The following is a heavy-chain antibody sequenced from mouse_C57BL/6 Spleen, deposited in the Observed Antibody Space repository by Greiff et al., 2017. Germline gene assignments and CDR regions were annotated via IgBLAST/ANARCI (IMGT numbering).Heavy chain of an antibody. Sequence: QVQLQQPGAELVKPGSSVKLSCKASGYTFTSYWMHWVKQRPGQGLEWIGMIHPYSGSTNYNEKFKSKATLTVDKSSSTAYMQLSSLTSEDSAVYYCGRHLSGDFDVWGTGTTVTVSS. D-gene: IGHD3-1*01. CDR2: IHPYSGST. CDR3: GRHLSGDFDV. V-gene: IGHV1-64*01. CDR1: GYTFTSYW. J-gene: IGHJ1*03.